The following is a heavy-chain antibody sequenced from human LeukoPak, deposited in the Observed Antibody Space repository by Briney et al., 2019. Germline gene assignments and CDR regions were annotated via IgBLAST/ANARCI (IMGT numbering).Heavy chain of an antibody. Sequence: SGTLSLTCTVSGASISSYYWSWIRQPPGKGLEWIWDIYYSGSFKYNPPLKSRVTMSVDTSKNQFSLKLGSVTAADTAIYYCARENPSGYYNRPIDYWGQGTLVTVSS. D-gene: IGHD3-22*01. V-gene: IGHV4-59*01. CDR3: ARENPSGYYNRPIDY. CDR1: GASISSYY. CDR2: IYYSGSF. J-gene: IGHJ4*02.